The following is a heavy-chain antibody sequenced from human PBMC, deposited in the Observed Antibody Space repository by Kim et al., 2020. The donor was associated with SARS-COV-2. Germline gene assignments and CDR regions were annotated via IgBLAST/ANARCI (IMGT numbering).Heavy chain of an antibody. CDR2: ISSISSYI. CDR3: ARDSPSAIQLWGAFDY. Sequence: GGSLRLSCAASGFTFSSYSMNWVRQAPGKGLEWVSSISSISSYIYYADSVKGRFTISRDNAKNSLYLQMNSLRAEDTAVYYCARDSPSAIQLWGAFDYWGQGTLVTVSS. CDR1: GFTFSSYS. D-gene: IGHD5-18*01. J-gene: IGHJ4*02. V-gene: IGHV3-21*01.